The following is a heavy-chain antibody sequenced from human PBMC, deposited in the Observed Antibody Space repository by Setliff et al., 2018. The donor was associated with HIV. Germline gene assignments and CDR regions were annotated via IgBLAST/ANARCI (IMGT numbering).Heavy chain of an antibody. D-gene: IGHD3-10*01. CDR2: IYSSGKT. V-gene: IGHV4-4*09. Sequence: SETLSLTCIVSGGSISNYYWSRIRLPPGKGLEWIGYIYSSGKTKYNPSLKSRVTMSVDTSQNQFSLNLNSVTAADTAVYFCSRHPPKVAYYSSGPTNYLDYWGQGTRGTVSS. CDR3: SRHPPKVAYYSSGPTNYLDY. J-gene: IGHJ4*02. CDR1: GGSISNYY.